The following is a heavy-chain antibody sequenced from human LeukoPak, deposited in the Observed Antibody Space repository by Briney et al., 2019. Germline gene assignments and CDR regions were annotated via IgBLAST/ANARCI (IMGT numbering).Heavy chain of an antibody. J-gene: IGHJ4*02. Sequence: SETLSLTCAVYGGSFSGYYWSWIRQPAGKGLEWIGRIYTSGSTNYNPSLKSRVTMSVDTSKNQFSLKLSSVTAADTAVYYCARGPGTNLDYWGQGTLVTVSS. CDR1: GGSFSGYY. V-gene: IGHV4-59*10. D-gene: IGHD1-26*01. CDR2: IYTSGST. CDR3: ARGPGTNLDY.